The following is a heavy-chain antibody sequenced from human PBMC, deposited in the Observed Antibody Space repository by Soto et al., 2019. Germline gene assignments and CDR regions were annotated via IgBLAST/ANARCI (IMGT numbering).Heavy chain of an antibody. Sequence: QVQLQQWGAGLLKPSETLSLTCAVYGGSFSGYYWTWIRQPPGKGLGWIGEINHSGTSNYNPSLVSRITISVDASEKEFSLKLSSVTAADTAVDYCARGGCAVTRGWGSWGQGTLVIVSS. CDR2: INHSGTS. D-gene: IGHD4-17*01. V-gene: IGHV4-34*01. CDR1: GGSFSGYY. J-gene: IGHJ5*02. CDR3: ARGGCAVTRGWGS.